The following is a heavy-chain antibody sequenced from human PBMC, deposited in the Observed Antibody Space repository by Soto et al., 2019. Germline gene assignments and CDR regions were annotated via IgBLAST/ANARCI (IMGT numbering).Heavy chain of an antibody. CDR3: ARGYVDDFWSGYYFDWFDP. CDR2: MNPNSGNT. Sequence: GASVKVSCKASGYTFTSYDINWVRQATGQGLEWMGWMNPNSGNTGYAQKFQGRVTMTRNTSISTAYMELSSLRSEDTAVYYCARGYVDDFWSGYYFDWFDPWGQGTLVTVS. CDR1: GYTFTSYD. J-gene: IGHJ5*02. V-gene: IGHV1-8*01. D-gene: IGHD3-3*01.